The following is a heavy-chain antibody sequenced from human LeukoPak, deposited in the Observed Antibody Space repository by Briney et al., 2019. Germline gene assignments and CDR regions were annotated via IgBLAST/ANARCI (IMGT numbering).Heavy chain of an antibody. CDR2: INHSGST. CDR3: ARVHRYYGATWGNWFDP. CDR1: GGSFSGYY. D-gene: IGHD3-3*01. J-gene: IGHJ5*02. Sequence: KPSETLSLTCAVYGGSFSGYYWSWIRQPPGKGLEWIGEINHSGSTNYNPSLKSRVTISVDTSKNQFSLKLSSVTAAGTAVYYCARVHRYYGATWGNWFDPWGQGTLVTVSS. V-gene: IGHV4-34*01.